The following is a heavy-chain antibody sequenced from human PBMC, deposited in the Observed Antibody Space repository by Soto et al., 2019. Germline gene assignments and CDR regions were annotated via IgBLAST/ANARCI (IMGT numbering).Heavy chain of an antibody. J-gene: IGHJ5*02. CDR2: IYPGDSDT. Sequence: GESLKISCKGSGYSFTSYWIDWVRQMPGKGLEWMGIIYPGDSDTRYSPSFQGQVTISADKSISTAYLQWSSLKASDTAMYYCARVPRVAATPGFNWFDPWGQGTLVTVSS. CDR3: ARVPRVAATPGFNWFDP. D-gene: IGHD2-15*01. CDR1: GYSFTSYW. V-gene: IGHV5-51*01.